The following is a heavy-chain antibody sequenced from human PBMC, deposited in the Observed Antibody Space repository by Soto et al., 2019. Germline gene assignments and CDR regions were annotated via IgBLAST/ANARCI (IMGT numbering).Heavy chain of an antibody. D-gene: IGHD2-2*01. Sequence: GASVKVSCKASGYTFTSYGISWVRQAPGQGLEWMGWISAYNGNTNYAQKLQGRVTMTTDTSTSTAYMELRSLRSDDTAVYYCARPSYCISTSCYEGYYYYYGMDVWGQGTTVTVSS. CDR1: GYTFTSYG. CDR3: ARPSYCISTSCYEGYYYYYGMDV. J-gene: IGHJ6*02. V-gene: IGHV1-18*01. CDR2: ISAYNGNT.